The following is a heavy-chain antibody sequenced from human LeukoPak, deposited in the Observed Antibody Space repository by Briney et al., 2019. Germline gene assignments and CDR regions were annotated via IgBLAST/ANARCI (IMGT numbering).Heavy chain of an antibody. Sequence: PGGSLRLSCAASGFTFSSYAMHWVRQAPGKGLEWLAVISFDGSTKYYADSVKGRFTISRDNSKNTLYLQMNSLKTEDTAVYYCARDGGSGGYVGDYWGQGTLVIVSS. CDR1: GFTFSSYA. J-gene: IGHJ4*02. V-gene: IGHV3-30-3*01. D-gene: IGHD5-12*01. CDR2: ISFDGSTK. CDR3: ARDGGSGGYVGDY.